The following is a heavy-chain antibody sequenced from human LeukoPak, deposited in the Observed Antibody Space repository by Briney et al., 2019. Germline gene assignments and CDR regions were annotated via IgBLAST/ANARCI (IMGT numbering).Heavy chain of an antibody. V-gene: IGHV3-30*04. D-gene: IGHD3-9*01. CDR3: ARDGWYDILTGYSSDYFDY. CDR1: GFTFSSYA. J-gene: IGHJ4*02. Sequence: GRSLRLSCAASGFTFSSYAMHWVRQAPGKGLEWVAVISYDGSNKYYADSVKGRFTISRDNSKNTLYLQMNSLRAEDTAVYYCARDGWYDILTGYSSDYFDYWGQGTLVTVSS. CDR2: ISYDGSNK.